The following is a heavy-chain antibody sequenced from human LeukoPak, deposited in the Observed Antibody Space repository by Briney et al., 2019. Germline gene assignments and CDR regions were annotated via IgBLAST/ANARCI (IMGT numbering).Heavy chain of an antibody. CDR2: ISYDGSNK. J-gene: IGHJ4*02. V-gene: IGHV3-30-3*01. Sequence: PGGSLRLSCAASGFTFSSYAMHWVRQAPGKGLEWVAVISYDGSNKYYAGSVKGRFTISRDNSKNTLYLQMNSLRAEDTAVYYCARARSGSYYYFDYWGQGTLVTVSS. CDR1: GFTFSSYA. D-gene: IGHD1-26*01. CDR3: ARARSGSYYYFDY.